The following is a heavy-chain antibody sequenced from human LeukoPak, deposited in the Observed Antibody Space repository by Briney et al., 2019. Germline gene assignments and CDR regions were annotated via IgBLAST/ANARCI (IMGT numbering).Heavy chain of an antibody. CDR1: GFTFTGYT. CDR2: ISSDGSSM. J-gene: IGHJ4*02. Sequence: RGSPSLSCAASGFTFTGYTMHWVGQAPGKGLEWVAVISSDGSSMYYADSVKGRFTISRDNSKNTLYLQMNSLRTEDTAVYYCARDQGRIAAAGNYLSSGYWGQKTRLTVSS. V-gene: IGHV3-30-3*01. CDR3: ARDQGRIAAAGNYLSSGY. D-gene: IGHD6-13*01.